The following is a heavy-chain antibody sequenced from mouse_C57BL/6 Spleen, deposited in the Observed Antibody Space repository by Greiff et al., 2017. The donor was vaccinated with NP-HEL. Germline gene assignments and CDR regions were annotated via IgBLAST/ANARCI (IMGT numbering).Heavy chain of an antibody. CDR3: ARQLRLRDYAMGY. Sequence: VQLQQSVADLVRPGASVKLSCTASGFNITNTYMHWVKQRPEQGLAWIGMIYPANGNTKYAPKFQGKATITADTSSNTAYLQLSSLTSEDTAIYYCARQLRLRDYAMGYWGQGTSVTVSS. CDR2: IYPANGNT. CDR1: GFNITNTY. V-gene: IGHV14-3*01. J-gene: IGHJ4*01. D-gene: IGHD3-2*02.